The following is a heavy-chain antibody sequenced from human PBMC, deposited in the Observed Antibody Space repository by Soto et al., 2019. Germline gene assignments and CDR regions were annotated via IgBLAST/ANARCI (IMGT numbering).Heavy chain of an antibody. CDR3: AREGYSRGWRYFDY. J-gene: IGHJ4*02. V-gene: IGHV3-33*01. CDR1: GFTFSSYG. CDR2: IWYDGSNK. Sequence: QVQLVESGGGVVQPGRSLRLSCAASGFTFSSYGMHWVRQAPGKGLEWVAVIWYDGSNKYYADSVKGRFTISRDNSKNTLYLQMNSLRAEETAVYYCAREGYSRGWRYFDYWGQGTLVTVSS. D-gene: IGHD6-19*01.